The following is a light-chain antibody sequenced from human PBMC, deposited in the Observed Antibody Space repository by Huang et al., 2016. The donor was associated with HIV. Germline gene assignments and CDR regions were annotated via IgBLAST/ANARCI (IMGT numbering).Light chain of an antibody. J-gene: IGKJ4*01. V-gene: IGKV3-11*01. CDR3: QQRSNWPT. CDR1: QSVSSY. CDR2: DAS. Sequence: EIVLTQSPATLSLSPGERATLSCRASQSVSSYLAWYQQNPGQAPRILIYDASNRAAGIPSGFSGSGSGTDFTLTISSLEPEDSAVYYCQQRSNWPTFGGGTKVEIK.